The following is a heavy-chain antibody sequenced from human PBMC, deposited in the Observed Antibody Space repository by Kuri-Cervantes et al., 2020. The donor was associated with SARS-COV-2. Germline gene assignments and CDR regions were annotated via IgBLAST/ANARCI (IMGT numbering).Heavy chain of an antibody. CDR1: GFTFNTYN. V-gene: IGHV3-30-3*01. CDR3: ARYYRDAFDI. J-gene: IGHJ3*02. Sequence: GGSLRLSCTASGFTFNTYNMKWVRQAPGKGLEWVAVISYDGSNKYYADSVKGRFTISRDNSKNTLYLQMNSLRAEDTAVYYCARYYRDAFDIWGQGTMVTVSS. D-gene: IGHD3-10*01. CDR2: ISYDGSNK.